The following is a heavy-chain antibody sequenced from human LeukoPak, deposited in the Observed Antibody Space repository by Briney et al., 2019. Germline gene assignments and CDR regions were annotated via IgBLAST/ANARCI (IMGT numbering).Heavy chain of an antibody. Sequence: GSLRLSCAASGFTFSNYWMSWVRQAPGKGLEWVANIKQDGSEKYYVDSVKGRFTISRDNAESSLYLQLNSLRAEDTAVYYCAREEYTYGHGGFDFWGQGSLVTVSS. D-gene: IGHD5-18*01. V-gene: IGHV3-7*01. CDR2: IKQDGSEK. CDR3: AREEYTYGHGGFDF. J-gene: IGHJ4*02. CDR1: GFTFSNYW.